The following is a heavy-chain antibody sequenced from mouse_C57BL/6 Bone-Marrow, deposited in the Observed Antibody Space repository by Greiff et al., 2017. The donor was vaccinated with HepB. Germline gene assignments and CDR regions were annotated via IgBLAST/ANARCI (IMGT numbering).Heavy chain of an antibody. CDR2: IYPRSGNT. CDR3: AIENYGSSWFAY. CDR1: GYTFTSYG. V-gene: IGHV1-81*01. Sequence: VQVVESGAELARPGASVKLSCKASGYTFTSYGISWVKQRTGQGLEWIGEIYPRSGNTYYNEKFKGKATLTADKSSSTAYMELRSLTSEDSAVYYCAIENYGSSWFAYWGQGTLVTVSA. D-gene: IGHD1-1*01. J-gene: IGHJ3*01.